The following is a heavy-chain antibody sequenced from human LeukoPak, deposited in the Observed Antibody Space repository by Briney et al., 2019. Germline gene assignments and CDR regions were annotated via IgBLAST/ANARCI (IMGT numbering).Heavy chain of an antibody. CDR2: ISSSSYI. J-gene: IGHJ4*02. D-gene: IGHD2-2*01. Sequence: GGSLRLSCAASGFTFSSYSMNWVRQAPGKGLEWVSSISSSSYIYYADSVKGRFTISRDNAKNSLYLQMNSLRAEDTAVYYCARTKDCSSTSCYGAEFDYWGQGTLVTVSS. CDR3: ARTKDCSSTSCYGAEFDY. V-gene: IGHV3-21*01. CDR1: GFTFSSYS.